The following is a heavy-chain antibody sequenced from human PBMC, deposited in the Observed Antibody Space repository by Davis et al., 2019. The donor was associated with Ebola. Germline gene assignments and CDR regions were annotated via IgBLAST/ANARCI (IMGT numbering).Heavy chain of an antibody. V-gene: IGHV4-34*01. CDR1: GGSFSGYY. CDR3: ARLPYDYVWGSYRYDAFDI. J-gene: IGHJ3*02. D-gene: IGHD3-16*02. CDR2: INHSGST. Sequence: SETLSLTCAVYGGSFSGYYWSWIRQPPGKGLEWIGEINHSGSTNYNPSLKSRVTISVDTSKNQFSLKLSSVTAADTAVYYCARLPYDYVWGSYRYDAFDIWGQGTMVTVSS.